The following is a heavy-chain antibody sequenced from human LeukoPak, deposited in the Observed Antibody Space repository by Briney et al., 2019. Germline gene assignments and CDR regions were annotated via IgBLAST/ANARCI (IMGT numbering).Heavy chain of an antibody. Sequence: SETLSLTCAVYGGSFSGYYWSWIRQPPGKGLEWIGEINHSGSTNYNPSLKSRVTISVDTSKNQFSLKLSSVTAADTAVYYCARGQPWYYYDSSGYYYYYWGQGTLVTVS. CDR2: INHSGST. CDR1: GGSFSGYY. J-gene: IGHJ4*02. CDR3: ARGQPWYYYDSSGYYYYY. V-gene: IGHV4-34*01. D-gene: IGHD3-22*01.